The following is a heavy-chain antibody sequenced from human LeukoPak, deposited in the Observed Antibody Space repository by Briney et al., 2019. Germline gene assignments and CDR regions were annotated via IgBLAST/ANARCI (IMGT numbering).Heavy chain of an antibody. CDR2: IYYSGST. D-gene: IGHD3-22*01. J-gene: IGHJ4*02. V-gene: IGHV4-59*01. CDR3: ARGESDSSGYYLPPPDY. CDR1: GGSISSYY. Sequence: SETLSLTRTVSGGSISSYYWSWIRQPPGKGLEWIGYIYYSGSTNYNPSLKSRVTISVDTSKMQCSLKLSSVTAADTAVYYCARGESDSSGYYLPPPDYWGQGTLVTVSS.